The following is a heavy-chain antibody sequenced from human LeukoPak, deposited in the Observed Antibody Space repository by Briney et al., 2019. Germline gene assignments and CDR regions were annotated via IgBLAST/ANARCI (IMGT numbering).Heavy chain of an antibody. CDR1: GFTLSSYA. D-gene: IGHD1-26*01. V-gene: IGHV3-23*01. CDR3: AKGYRYDDY. CDR2: IGGSGGPT. Sequence: GGSLRLSCAASGFTLSSYAMSWVRQAPGKGLEWVSAIGGSGGPTYYADSVKGRFTISRDNSKNTLYLQMNSLRAEDTAVYYCAKGYRYDDYWGQGTLVTVSS. J-gene: IGHJ4*02.